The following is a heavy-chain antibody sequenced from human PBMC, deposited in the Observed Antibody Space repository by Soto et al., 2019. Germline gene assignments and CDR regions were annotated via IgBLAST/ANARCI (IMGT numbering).Heavy chain of an antibody. V-gene: IGHV4-59*01. J-gene: IGHJ5*02. CDR3: ARGGVRFLEWSNWFDP. CDR1: GGSISSYY. Sequence: SETLSLTCTVSGGSISSYYWSWIRQPPGKGLEWLGYIYYSGSTNYNPSLKSRVTISVDTSKNQFSLKLSSVTAADTAVYYCARGGVRFLEWSNWFDPWGQGTLVTVSS. CDR2: IYYSGST. D-gene: IGHD3-3*01.